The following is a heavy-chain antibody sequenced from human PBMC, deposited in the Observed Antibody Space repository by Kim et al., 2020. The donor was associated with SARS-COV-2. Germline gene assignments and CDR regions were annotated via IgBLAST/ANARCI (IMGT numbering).Heavy chain of an antibody. V-gene: IGHV1-2*02. Sequence: ASVKVSCRASGYIFTAYYIYWLRQAPGQGLEWLGWINSNHGVTEYAQKFHDRVTMTTDTSVRTVYMELNSLRSDDTAVYYCARADPLGSGFPYYFFDHWGQGALVTVSS. CDR2: INSNHGVT. CDR3: ARADPLGSGFPYYFFDH. D-gene: IGHD6-25*01. CDR1: GYIFTAYY. J-gene: IGHJ4*02.